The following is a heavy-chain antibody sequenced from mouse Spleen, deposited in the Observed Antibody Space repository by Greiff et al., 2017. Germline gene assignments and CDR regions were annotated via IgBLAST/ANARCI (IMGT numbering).Heavy chain of an antibody. CDR1: GYTFTSYT. CDR3: ARKGDLSTP. J-gene: IGHJ2*01. CDR2: INPSSGYT. V-gene: IGHV1-4*01. Sequence: VHLVESGAELARPGASVKMSCKASGYTFTSYTMHWVKQRPGQGLEWIGYINPSSGYTNYNQKFKDKATLTADKSSSTAYMQLSSLTSEDSAVYYCARKGDLSTPWGQGTTLTVSS.